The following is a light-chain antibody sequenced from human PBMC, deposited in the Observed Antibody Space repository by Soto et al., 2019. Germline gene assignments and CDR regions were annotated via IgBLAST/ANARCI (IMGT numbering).Light chain of an antibody. Sequence: EIVLTQSPGTLSLSPGERATLSCRASESVNSRYLAWYQQKPGQAPRLLIYGASSRATGIPDRFSGSGSGTDFTLTISRLEPEDFVVYYCQQYGSSRTFDQGTKVEMK. CDR3: QQYGSSRT. J-gene: IGKJ1*01. CDR1: ESVNSRY. V-gene: IGKV3-20*01. CDR2: GAS.